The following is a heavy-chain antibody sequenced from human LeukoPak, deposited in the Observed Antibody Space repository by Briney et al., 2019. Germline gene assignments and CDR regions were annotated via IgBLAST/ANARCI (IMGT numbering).Heavy chain of an antibody. V-gene: IGHV1-69*13. J-gene: IGHJ4*02. CDR2: IIPIFGTA. CDR1: GGTFSSYA. D-gene: IGHD3-10*01. Sequence: SVKVSCKASGGTFSSYAISWVRQAPGQGLEWMGGIIPIFGTANYAQKFQGRATITADESTSTACMELSSLRSEDTAVYYCARESGSYYYGSGSYFSPFDYWGQGTLVTVSS. CDR3: ARESGSYYYGSGSYFSPFDY.